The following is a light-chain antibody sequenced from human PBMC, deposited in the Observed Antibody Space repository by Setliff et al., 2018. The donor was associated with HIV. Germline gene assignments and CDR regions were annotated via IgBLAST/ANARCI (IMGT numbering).Light chain of an antibody. CDR1: SSDVGSYNL. V-gene: IGLV2-23*02. CDR3: CSYAGSSTWV. CDR2: GVI. J-gene: IGLJ3*02. Sequence: QSALTQPASVSGSPGQSITISCTGTSSDVGSYNLVSWYQQHPGKVPKLMIYGVIKWPSGVSNRFSGSKSGNTASLTISGLQAEDEADYYCCSYAGSSTWVFGGGTK.